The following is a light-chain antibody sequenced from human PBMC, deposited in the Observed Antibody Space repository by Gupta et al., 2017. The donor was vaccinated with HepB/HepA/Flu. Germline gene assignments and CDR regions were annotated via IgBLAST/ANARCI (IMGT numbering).Light chain of an antibody. Sequence: DIVMTQSPDSLAVSLGERATINCKSSQSVLYSSNNKNYLAWYQQKPGQPPKLLIYWASTRESGVPDRFSGSGSGTDFTFTISSLQAEDVAVYYCQQYDSTPRTFGQGSKVEIK. CDR2: WAS. J-gene: IGKJ1*01. CDR1: QSVLYSSNNKNY. CDR3: QQYDSTPRT. V-gene: IGKV4-1*01.